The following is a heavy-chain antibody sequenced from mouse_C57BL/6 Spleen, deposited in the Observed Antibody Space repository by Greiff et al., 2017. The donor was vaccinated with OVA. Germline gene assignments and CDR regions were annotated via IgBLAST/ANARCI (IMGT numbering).Heavy chain of an antibody. D-gene: IGHD2-5*01. CDR1: GYSITSGYY. CDR3: ARDRYSNGPYFDV. Sequence: VQLQQSGPGLVKPSQSLSLTCSVTGYSITSGYYWNWIRQFPGNKLEWMGYISYDGSNNYNPSLKNRISITRDTSKNQFFLKLNSVTTEDTATYYCARDRYSNGPYFDVWGTGTTVTVSS. J-gene: IGHJ1*03. V-gene: IGHV3-6*01. CDR2: ISYDGSN.